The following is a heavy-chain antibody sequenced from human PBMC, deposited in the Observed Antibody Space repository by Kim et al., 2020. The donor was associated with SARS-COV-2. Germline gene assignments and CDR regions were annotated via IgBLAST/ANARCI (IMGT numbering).Heavy chain of an antibody. J-gene: IGHJ3*02. V-gene: IGHV1-69*13. CDR2: IIPIFGTA. D-gene: IGHD6-19*01. CDR3: ARGAYSSGWYRNAFDI. Sequence: SVKVSCKASGGTFSSYAISWVRQAPGQGLEWMGGIIPIFGTANYAQKFQGRVTITADESTSTAYMELSSLRSEDTAVYYCARGAYSSGWYRNAFDIWGQGTMVTVSS. CDR1: GGTFSSYA.